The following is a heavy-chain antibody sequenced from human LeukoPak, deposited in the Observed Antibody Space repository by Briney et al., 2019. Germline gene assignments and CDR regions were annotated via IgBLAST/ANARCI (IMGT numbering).Heavy chain of an antibody. CDR2: IIPILGEP. D-gene: IGHD3-10*01. Sequence: SVKFSSKASGGTFFSYTISWGRRAPGQRVEWMGRIIPILGEPDYTQKFQGRVTITADMSTSTAYMELSSLRSEDTAVYYCARKGGLGTYGIFDYWGQGTLVTVSS. J-gene: IGHJ4*02. V-gene: IGHV1-69*02. CDR1: GGTFFSYT. CDR3: ARKGGLGTYGIFDY.